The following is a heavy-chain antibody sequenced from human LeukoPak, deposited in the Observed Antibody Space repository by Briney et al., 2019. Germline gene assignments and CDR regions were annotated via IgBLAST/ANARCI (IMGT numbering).Heavy chain of an antibody. D-gene: IGHD3-10*01. V-gene: IGHV4-59*01. Sequence: PSETLSLTCTVSGGSISSYYWSWIRQPPGKGLEWIGYISYSGSTNYNPSLKSRVTISVDTSKNQFSLKLSSVTAADTAVYYCARDNMVRGSRYYYYGMDVWGQGTTVTVSS. CDR2: ISYSGST. CDR1: GGSISSYY. CDR3: ARDNMVRGSRYYYYGMDV. J-gene: IGHJ6*02.